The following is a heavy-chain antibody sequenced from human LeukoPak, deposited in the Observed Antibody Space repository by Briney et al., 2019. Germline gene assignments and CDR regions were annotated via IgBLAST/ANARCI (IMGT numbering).Heavy chain of an antibody. CDR3: ARDLSALGGWRNAFDI. V-gene: IGHV1-8*01. CDR1: GYIFSSND. CDR2: MNPNSGDT. D-gene: IGHD3-16*01. J-gene: IGHJ3*02. Sequence: ASVKVSCKASGYIFSSNDINWVRQAAGQGLEWMGWMNPNSGDTGYTEKFQGRVAMTRSTSITTAYMELSSLRSEDTAVYYCARDLSALGGWRNAFDIWGQGTMVTVSS.